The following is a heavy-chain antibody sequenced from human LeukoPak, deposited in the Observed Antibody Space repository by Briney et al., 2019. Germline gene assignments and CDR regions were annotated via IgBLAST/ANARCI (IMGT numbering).Heavy chain of an antibody. D-gene: IGHD6-13*01. Sequence: PSETLSLTCSVSGGSISSSSNYWGWIRQPPGKGLEWIGNIYNRGSTYYNPSLKSRVTISVDTSKNQFSLNLSSVTAADTAVYYCAREKGRYSSRGFDYWGQGTLVTVSS. V-gene: IGHV4-39*01. J-gene: IGHJ4*02. CDR2: IYNRGST. CDR1: GGSISSSSNY. CDR3: AREKGRYSSRGFDY.